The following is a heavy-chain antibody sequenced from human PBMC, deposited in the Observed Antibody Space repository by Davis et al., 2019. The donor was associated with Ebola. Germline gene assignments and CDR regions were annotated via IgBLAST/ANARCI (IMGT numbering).Heavy chain of an antibody. CDR3: AEIYWVRYGMDV. V-gene: IGHV3-30*04. CDR1: GFTFSGYA. D-gene: IGHD2-8*02. CDR2: ISYDGSNK. J-gene: IGHJ6*02. Sequence: GESLKISCVASGFTFSGYAMHWVRQAPGKGLEWVAVISYDGSNKYYADSVKGRFTISRDNSQNTLSLQMNSLRAEDTAVYYCAEIYWVRYGMDVWGHGTTVTVSS.